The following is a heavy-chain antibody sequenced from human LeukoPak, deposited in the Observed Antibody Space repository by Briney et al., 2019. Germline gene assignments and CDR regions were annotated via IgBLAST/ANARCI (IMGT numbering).Heavy chain of an antibody. V-gene: IGHV7-4-1*02. Sequence: ASVKVSCKVSGYTLTELSMHWVRQAPGQGLEWMGWINTNTGNPTYAQGFTGRFVFSLDTSVSTAYLQISSLKAEDTAVYYCARVDGYSGYDYHDFDYWGQGTLVTVSS. CDR2: INTNTGNP. CDR3: ARVDGYSGYDYHDFDY. D-gene: IGHD5-12*01. CDR1: GYTLTELS. J-gene: IGHJ4*02.